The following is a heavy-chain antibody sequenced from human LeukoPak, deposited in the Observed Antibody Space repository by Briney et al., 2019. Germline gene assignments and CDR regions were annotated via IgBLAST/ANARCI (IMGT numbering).Heavy chain of an antibody. CDR2: IKQDGSEE. Sequence: GGSLRLSCAASGFTFSSYGMSWVRQAPGKGLEWVANIKQDGSEEYYVDSVKGRFTISRDNAKNSLYLQMDSLRAEDTAVYYCARDKIVGATQFDYWGQGTLVTVSS. V-gene: IGHV3-7*01. J-gene: IGHJ4*02. D-gene: IGHD1-26*01. CDR1: GFTFSSYG. CDR3: ARDKIVGATQFDY.